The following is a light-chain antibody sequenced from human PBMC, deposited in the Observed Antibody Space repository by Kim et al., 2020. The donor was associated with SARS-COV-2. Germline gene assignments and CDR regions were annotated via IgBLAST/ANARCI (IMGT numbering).Light chain of an antibody. CDR1: QSVSSN. CDR2: GAS. CDR3: QQYNNWPPT. J-gene: IGKJ1*01. V-gene: IGKV3-15*01. Sequence: EIVMTQSPATLSVSPGERATLSCRASQSVSSNLAWYQQKPGQAPRLLIYGASTRATGIPARFSGSGSGTEFTLTISSLQSEDFAVYYCQQYNNWPPTFGQGPKVDFK.